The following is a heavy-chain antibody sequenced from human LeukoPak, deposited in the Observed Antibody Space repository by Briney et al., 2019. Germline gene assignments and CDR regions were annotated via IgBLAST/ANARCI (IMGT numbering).Heavy chain of an antibody. CDR2: ISYDGSNK. Sequence: GGSLRLSCAASGFTFSSYAMHWVRQAPGKGLEWVAVISYDGSNKYYADSVKGRFTISRDNSKNTLYLQMNSLRAEDTAVYYCAKGPRYDSSGYDDYYFDYWGQGTLVTVSS. CDR3: AKGPRYDSSGYDDYYFDY. V-gene: IGHV3-30-3*01. CDR1: GFTFSSYA. D-gene: IGHD3-22*01. J-gene: IGHJ4*02.